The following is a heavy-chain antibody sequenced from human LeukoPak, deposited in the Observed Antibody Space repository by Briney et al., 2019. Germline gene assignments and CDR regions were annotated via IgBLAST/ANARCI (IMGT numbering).Heavy chain of an antibody. J-gene: IGHJ4*02. CDR3: ARGSPAVAAQKGDY. CDR2: INPSGGST. Sequence: ASVKVSCKASGYTFSSHYMHWVRQAPGQGLEWMGIINPSGGSTNYAQKFQGRVTMTRDTSISTAYMELSRLRSDDTAVYYCARGSPAVAAQKGDYWGQGTLVTVSS. D-gene: IGHD6-19*01. CDR1: GYTFSSHY. V-gene: IGHV1-2*02.